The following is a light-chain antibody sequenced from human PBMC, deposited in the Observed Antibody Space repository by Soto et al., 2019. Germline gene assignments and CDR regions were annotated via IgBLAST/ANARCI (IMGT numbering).Light chain of an antibody. CDR2: DVS. V-gene: IGLV2-14*03. J-gene: IGLJ2*01. CDR3: CSYISSNTPVV. CDR1: SSDVGSYNY. Sequence: QSALTQPASVSGSPGQSITISCTGTSSDVGSYNYVSWYQQHPGKAPKLMIYDVSYRPSGVSNRFSGSKSDNTASLTISGLQAEDEADYYCCSYISSNTPVVFGGGTKLTVL.